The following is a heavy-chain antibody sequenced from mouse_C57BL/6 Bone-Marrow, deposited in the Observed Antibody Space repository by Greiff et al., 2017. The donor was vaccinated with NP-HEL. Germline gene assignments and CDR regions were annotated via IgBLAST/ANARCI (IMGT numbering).Heavy chain of an antibody. J-gene: IGHJ1*03. Sequence: VQLQQSGPELVRPGASVKISCKAPGYTFTSHWMQWVRQRPGQGIGWIGEIFPGRGSTYYNEKFKGKATLTVDPSSSTAYMQLSSLTSEDSAVYFCARRTWLTWYFDVWGTGTTVTVSS. CDR2: IFPGRGST. CDR1: GYTFTSHW. CDR3: ARRTWLTWYFDV. V-gene: IGHV1-56*01. D-gene: IGHD2-13*01.